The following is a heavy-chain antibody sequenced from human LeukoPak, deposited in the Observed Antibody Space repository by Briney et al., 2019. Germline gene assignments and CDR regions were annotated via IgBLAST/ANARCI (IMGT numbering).Heavy chain of an antibody. CDR1: GSSFTSYW. J-gene: IGHJ5*02. CDR3: ARRGWSSQYNWFYP. Sequence: GASLQISCKGSGSSFTSYWIGWVRQLPGKDLEWMGIIYPGDSDTRYSPSFQGQVTISADKSISTAYLQWSSLKASDTAMYYCARRGWSSQYNWFYPWGQGTLVTVSS. CDR2: IYPGDSDT. V-gene: IGHV5-51*01. D-gene: IGHD3-3*01.